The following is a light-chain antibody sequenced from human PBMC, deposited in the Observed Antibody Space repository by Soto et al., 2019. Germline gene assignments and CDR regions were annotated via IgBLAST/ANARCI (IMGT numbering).Light chain of an antibody. Sequence: HSALTQPRSVSGSPGQSVTISCTGTSSDIGAYNYVSWYQQHPDKAPKLMIYHVSKRPSGVPDRFSGSKSGNAASLTISGLQAEDEADYYCCTDAGTYKVFGTGTKVTVL. CDR1: SSDIGAYNY. CDR3: CTDAGTYKV. V-gene: IGLV2-11*01. CDR2: HVS. J-gene: IGLJ1*01.